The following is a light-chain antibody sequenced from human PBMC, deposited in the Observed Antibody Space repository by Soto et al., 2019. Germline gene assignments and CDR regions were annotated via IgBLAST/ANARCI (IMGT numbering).Light chain of an antibody. CDR2: DVS. CDR1: HDISTY. J-gene: IGKJ3*01. V-gene: IGKV1-33*01. Sequence: DIQMTQSPSSLSASVGDRVTITCQASHDISTYLNWYQHKAGEAPKLLIYDVSHLETGVPSRFSGSGSGTDFTFTITSLQPEDVATYYCQQYENLPPKCTVGPGTKVDSK. CDR3: QQYENLPPKCT.